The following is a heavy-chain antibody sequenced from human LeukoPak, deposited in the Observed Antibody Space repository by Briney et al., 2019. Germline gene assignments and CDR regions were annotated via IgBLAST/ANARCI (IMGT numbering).Heavy chain of an antibody. CDR3: ARAPSRITIFGVVIISGMDV. V-gene: IGHV3-30*03. D-gene: IGHD3-3*01. Sequence: GRSLRLSCAASGFTFSSYGMHWVRQAPGKGLGWVAVISYDGSNKYYADSVKGRFTISRDNSKNTLYLQMNSLRAEDTAVYYCARAPSRITIFGVVIISGMDVWGQGTTVTVSS. CDR2: ISYDGSNK. CDR1: GFTFSSYG. J-gene: IGHJ6*02.